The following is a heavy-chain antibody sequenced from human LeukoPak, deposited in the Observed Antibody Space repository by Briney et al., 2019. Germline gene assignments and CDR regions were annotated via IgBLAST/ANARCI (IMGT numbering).Heavy chain of an antibody. Sequence: PGGSLRLSCAASGFTFSSYSMNWIRQAPGKGLEWVSYISGSGSTIYYADSVMGRFTISRDNAKNSLYLQMDSLRAEDTAVYYCARDHGGQQLVPYYFDYWGQGTLVTVSS. V-gene: IGHV3-48*04. CDR3: ARDHGGQQLVPYYFDY. J-gene: IGHJ4*02. CDR1: GFTFSSYS. CDR2: ISGSGSTI. D-gene: IGHD6-13*01.